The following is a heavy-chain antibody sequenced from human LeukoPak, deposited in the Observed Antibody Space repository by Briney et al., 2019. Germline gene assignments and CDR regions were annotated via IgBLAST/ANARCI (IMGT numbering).Heavy chain of an antibody. J-gene: IGHJ5*02. V-gene: IGHV1-8*01. CDR3: ASEAGATTNWFDP. CDR2: MNPNSGNT. D-gene: IGHD1-26*01. CDR1: GYTFTSYD. Sequence: ASVTVSCKASGYTFTSYDINWVRQATGQGLEWMGWMNPNSGNTGYAQKFQGRVTMTRNTSISTAYMELSSLRSEDTAVYYCASEAGATTNWFDPWGQGTLVTVSS.